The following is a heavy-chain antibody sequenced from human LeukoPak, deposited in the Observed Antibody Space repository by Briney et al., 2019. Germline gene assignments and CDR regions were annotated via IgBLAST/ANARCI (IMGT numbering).Heavy chain of an antibody. CDR3: ARGRYCTTSSCYSYYHYYNMDV. Sequence: GRSLRLSCVASGFTFSSHAVHWVRQAPGKGLEWVAVISFDGSNKYYTGSVKGRFAISRDNSKNTLYLQMNSLRAEDTAVYYCARGRYCTTSSCYSYYHYYNMDVWSKGTTVTVSS. V-gene: IGHV3-30*09. CDR2: ISFDGSNK. D-gene: IGHD2-2*01. J-gene: IGHJ6*03. CDR1: GFTFSSHA.